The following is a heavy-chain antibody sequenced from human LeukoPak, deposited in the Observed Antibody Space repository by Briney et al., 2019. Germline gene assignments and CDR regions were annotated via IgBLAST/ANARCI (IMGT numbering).Heavy chain of an antibody. J-gene: IGHJ4*02. CDR1: GFTFSDYY. V-gene: IGHV3-11*06. CDR2: ISSSSSYI. Sequence: GGSLRLSCAASGFTFSDYYMSWIRQAPGKGLEWVSSISSSSSYIYYADSVKGRFTISRDNAKNSLYLQMTSLRAEDTAVYYCAREVGATPGYYFDYWGQGTLVTVSS. CDR3: AREVGATPGYYFDY. D-gene: IGHD1-26*01.